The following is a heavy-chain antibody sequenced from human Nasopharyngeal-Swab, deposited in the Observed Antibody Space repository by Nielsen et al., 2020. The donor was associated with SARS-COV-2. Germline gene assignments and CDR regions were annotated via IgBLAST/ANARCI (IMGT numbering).Heavy chain of an antibody. Sequence: SLSLAWAVSGDSISSNCYYWGWIRQSPGKGLEWIGSFSYSGTTYFNPSLKSRVTISVDTSKNQFSVKLSSVTAADTAVYYCASYYYDSSDYSYWFDPWGQGTLVTVSS. V-gene: IGHV4-39*01. CDR2: FSYSGTT. J-gene: IGHJ5*02. CDR1: GDSISSNCYY. CDR3: ASYYYDSSDYSYWFDP. D-gene: IGHD3-22*01.